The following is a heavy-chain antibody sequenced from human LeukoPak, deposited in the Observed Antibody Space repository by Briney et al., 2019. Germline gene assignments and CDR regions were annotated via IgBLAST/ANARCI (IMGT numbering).Heavy chain of an antibody. J-gene: IGHJ6*02. V-gene: IGHV3-48*03. CDR2: ISSSGSTI. Sequence: GGSLRLSCAASGFTFSSYEMNWVRQAPGKGLEWVSYISSSGSTIYYADSVKGRFTISRDNAKNSLYLQMNSLRAEDTAVYYCAREKGSSGWYGYYYGMDVWGQGTTVTVSS. D-gene: IGHD6-19*01. CDR1: GFTFSSYE. CDR3: AREKGSSGWYGYYYGMDV.